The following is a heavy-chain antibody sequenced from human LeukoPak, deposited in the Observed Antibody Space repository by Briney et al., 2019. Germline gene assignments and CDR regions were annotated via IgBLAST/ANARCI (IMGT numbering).Heavy chain of an antibody. J-gene: IGHJ4*02. CDR1: GFIFSTYG. Sequence: SGGSLRLSCAACGFIFSTYGMNWVRQAPGKGLEWVSSISGSGGRTYSTDSVKGRFTISRDNSKNTLYLQMNSLRAEDTAVYYCAKDRAYSSYYFDSWGQGILVTVSS. CDR2: ISGSGGRT. V-gene: IGHV3-23*01. CDR3: AKDRAYSSYYFDS. D-gene: IGHD5-18*01.